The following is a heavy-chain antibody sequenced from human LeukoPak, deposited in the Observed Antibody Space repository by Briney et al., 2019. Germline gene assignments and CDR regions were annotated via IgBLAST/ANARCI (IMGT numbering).Heavy chain of an antibody. D-gene: IGHD5-18*01. CDR1: GFTFSDYE. Sequence: GGSLRLSCAASGFTFSDYEMNWVRQAPGKGLEWVSYISSSGSTIYYADSVKGRFTISRDNAKNSLYLQMNSLRAEDTAVYYCAQIYTYGSSQFDYWGQGTLVTVSS. V-gene: IGHV3-48*03. CDR3: AQIYTYGSSQFDY. CDR2: ISSSGSTI. J-gene: IGHJ4*02.